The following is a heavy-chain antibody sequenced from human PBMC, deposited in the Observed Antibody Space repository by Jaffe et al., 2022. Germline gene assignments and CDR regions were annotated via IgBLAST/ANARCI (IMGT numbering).Heavy chain of an antibody. Sequence: EVQLVESGGGLVQPGRSLRLSCAASGFTFDDYAMHWVRQAPGKGLEWVSGISWNSGSIGYADSVKGRFTISRDNAKNSLYLQMNSLRAEDTALYYCAKDLVRHSDYYYMDVWGKGTTVTVSS. J-gene: IGHJ6*03. D-gene: IGHD3-10*01. CDR2: ISWNSGSI. CDR1: GFTFDDYA. CDR3: AKDLVRHSDYYYMDV. V-gene: IGHV3-9*01.